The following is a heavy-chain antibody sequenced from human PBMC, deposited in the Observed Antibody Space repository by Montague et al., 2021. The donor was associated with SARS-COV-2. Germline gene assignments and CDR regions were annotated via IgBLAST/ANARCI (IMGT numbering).Heavy chain of an antibody. Sequence: SLSLSWSASGFTFSSYAMHWVRQAPGRGLEWVAVISYDGSNKYYADSVKGRFTTSRDNSKNTLYLQMNSLRAEDTAVYYCARSAWGGYRDAFDIWGQGTMVTVSS. V-gene: IGHV3-30-3*01. CDR3: ARSAWGGYRDAFDI. CDR2: ISYDGSNK. D-gene: IGHD3-16*02. J-gene: IGHJ3*02. CDR1: GFTFSSYA.